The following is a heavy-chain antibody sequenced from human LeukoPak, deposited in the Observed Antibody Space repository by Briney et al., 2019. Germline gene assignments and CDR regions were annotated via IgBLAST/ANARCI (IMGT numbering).Heavy chain of an antibody. CDR2: IYSAGST. V-gene: IGHV3-53*01. J-gene: IGHJ3*02. D-gene: IGHD2-15*01. Sequence: PGGSLRLSCAASGFTVSSNYMSWVRQAPGKGLEWVSVIYSAGSTYYADSVKGRFTISRDNSKNTLYLQMNSLRAEDTAVYYCAREGYCSGGNCYSCAFDMWGQGTMVTVSS. CDR1: GFTVSSNY. CDR3: AREGYCSGGNCYSCAFDM.